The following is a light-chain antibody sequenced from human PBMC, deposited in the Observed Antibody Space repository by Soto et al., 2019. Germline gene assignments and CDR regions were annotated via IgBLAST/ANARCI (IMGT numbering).Light chain of an antibody. CDR2: GAS. J-gene: IGKJ5*01. CDR1: QRISNN. V-gene: IGKV3D-15*01. Sequence: EVVMTQSPATLSVSPGERVTLSCRASQRISNNVAWYQQRPGQTPRLLIYGASTRATGIPARFSGSGSGTDFTLTISSLQPEDFATYYCQQANSFPITFGQGTRLEIK. CDR3: QQANSFPIT.